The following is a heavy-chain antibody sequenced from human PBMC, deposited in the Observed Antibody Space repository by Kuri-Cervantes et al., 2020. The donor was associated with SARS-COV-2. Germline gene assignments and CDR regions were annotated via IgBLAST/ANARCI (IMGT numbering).Heavy chain of an antibody. J-gene: IGHJ5*02. CDR2: IYYSGST. D-gene: IGHD1-26*01. CDR3: AGKGGWFDP. CDR1: GGSVSSGSYY. Sequence: SETLSLTCTVSGGSVSSGSYYWSWIRQPPGKGLEWIGYIYYSGSTNYNPSLKSRVTISVDTSKNQFSLKLSSVTAADTAVYYCAGKGGWFDPWGQGTLVTVSS. V-gene: IGHV4-61*01.